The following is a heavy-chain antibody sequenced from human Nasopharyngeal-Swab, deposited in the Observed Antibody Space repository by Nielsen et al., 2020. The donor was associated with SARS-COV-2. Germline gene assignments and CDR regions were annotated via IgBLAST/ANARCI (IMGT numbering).Heavy chain of an antibody. V-gene: IGHV3-73*01. CDR1: GFTFSDSA. D-gene: IGHD2-15*01. CDR2: LRSKGNTYAT. Sequence: GESLKISCAASGFTFSDSAIHWVRQASGKGLEWVGRLRSKGNTYATAYAASVKGRFIIFRDDPTNTAYLQMNSLKTEDTAMYYCTRCGGGCYSGRDYWGQGTLVTVSS. J-gene: IGHJ4*02. CDR3: TRCGGGCYSGRDY.